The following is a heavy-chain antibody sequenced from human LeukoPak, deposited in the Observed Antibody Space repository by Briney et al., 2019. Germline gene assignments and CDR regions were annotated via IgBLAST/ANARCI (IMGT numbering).Heavy chain of an antibody. Sequence: AASVKVSCKASGYTFTGYYMHWVRQAPGQGLEWMGWINPNSGGTNYAQKFQGRVTMTRDTSISTAYMELISLRSDDTAVYYCARDLPHDYGDPNAFDIWGQGTMVTVSS. CDR2: INPNSGGT. J-gene: IGHJ3*02. CDR3: ARDLPHDYGDPNAFDI. V-gene: IGHV1-2*02. CDR1: GYTFTGYY. D-gene: IGHD4-17*01.